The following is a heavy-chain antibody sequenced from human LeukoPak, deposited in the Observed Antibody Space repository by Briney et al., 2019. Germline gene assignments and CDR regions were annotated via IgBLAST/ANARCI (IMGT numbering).Heavy chain of an antibody. V-gene: IGHV3-48*01. D-gene: IGHD6-19*01. CDR3: ASADSGRNSFGP. CDR2: ITASGTAM. J-gene: IGHJ5*02. Sequence: HTGGSLRLSCAASGFTFSSYSMNWVRQAPGKGLEWVSHITASGTAMFYADSVKGRFTISRDNAKNSLYLQMNSVRVEDTAVYYCASADSGRNSFGPWGQGTLVTVSS. CDR1: GFTFSSYS.